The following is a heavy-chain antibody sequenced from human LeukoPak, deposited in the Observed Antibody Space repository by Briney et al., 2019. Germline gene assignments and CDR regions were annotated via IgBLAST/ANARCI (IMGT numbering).Heavy chain of an antibody. J-gene: IGHJ3*02. V-gene: IGHV3-66*01. CDR1: GFTVSSNY. CDR3: AREHTVVTHDAFDI. CDR2: IYSGGST. D-gene: IGHD2-15*01. Sequence: PGGSLRPSCAASGFTVSSNYMSWVRQAPGKGLEWVSVIYSGGSTYYADSVKGRFTISRDNSKNTLYLQMNSLRAEDTAVYYCAREHTVVTHDAFDIWGQGTMVTVSS.